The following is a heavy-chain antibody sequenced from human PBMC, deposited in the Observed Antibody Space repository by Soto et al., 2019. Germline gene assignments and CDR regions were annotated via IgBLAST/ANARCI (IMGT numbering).Heavy chain of an antibody. CDR1: GYTFTSYD. CDR2: MNPNSGNT. Sequence: GASVKVSCKASGYTFTSYDINWVRQATGQGLEWMGWMNPNSGNTGYAQKFRGRVTMTRNTSISTAYMELSSLRSEDTAVYYCARERGYSRYDSSGKLDPWGQGTLVTVSS. CDR3: ARERGYSRYDSSGKLDP. J-gene: IGHJ5*02. V-gene: IGHV1-8*01. D-gene: IGHD5-12*01.